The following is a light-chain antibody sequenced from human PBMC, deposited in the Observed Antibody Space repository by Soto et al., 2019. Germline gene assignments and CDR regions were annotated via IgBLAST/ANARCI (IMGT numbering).Light chain of an antibody. CDR3: SSYAGSVTYV. CDR1: SSDVGRYNL. J-gene: IGLJ6*01. CDR2: EGT. Sequence: QSALTQPASVSGSPGQSITISCTGTSSDVGRYNLVSWFQQHPGKAPKLMIYEGTKRPSGISDRFSGSKSGNTASLTISGLQAEDEADYYCSSYAGSVTYVFGSGTQLTVL. V-gene: IGLV2-23*01.